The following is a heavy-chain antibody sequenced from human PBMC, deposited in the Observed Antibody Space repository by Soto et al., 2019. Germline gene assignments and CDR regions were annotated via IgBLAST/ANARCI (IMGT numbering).Heavy chain of an antibody. CDR3: ASLPELVPEMDV. CDR2: IWYDGSNK. J-gene: IGHJ6*02. V-gene: IGHV3-33*01. D-gene: IGHD6-13*01. CDR1: GFTFSSYG. Sequence: QVQLVESGGGVVQPGRSLRLSCAASGFTFSSYGMHWVRQAPGKGLEWAAVIWYDGSNKYYADSVKGRFTISRDNSKNTLYLQMNSLRAEDTAVYYCASLPELVPEMDVWGQGTTVTVSS.